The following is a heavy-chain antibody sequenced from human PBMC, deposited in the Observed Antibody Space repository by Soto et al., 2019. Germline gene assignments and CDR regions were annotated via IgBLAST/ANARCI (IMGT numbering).Heavy chain of an antibody. Sequence: QVQLVESGGGVVQPGRSLRLSCAASGFTFSSYGMHWVRQAPGKGLEWVALIWYDGSNEYYVDSVKSRFTISRDNYKNTLFLQRNGLRAEDTAMYYCAREEYSSGTGSLQHWGQGTLVTFSS. CDR1: GFTFSSYG. D-gene: IGHD6-19*01. V-gene: IGHV3-33*01. CDR3: AREEYSSGTGSLQH. J-gene: IGHJ1*01. CDR2: IWYDGSNE.